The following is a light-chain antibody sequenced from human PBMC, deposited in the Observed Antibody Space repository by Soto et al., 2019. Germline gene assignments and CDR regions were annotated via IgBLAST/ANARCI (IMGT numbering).Light chain of an antibody. CDR3: SSFTSDRIYV. CDR1: HNDIGTYDY. Sequence: LTQPTSVSGSPGQSITISCTGNHNDIGTYDYVSWYQQHPGRAPRLLMYGVTTRPSGISDRFSASKSGLTASLTISGLQPEDEADYYCSSFTSDRIYVFGPGTKVTVL. CDR2: GVT. J-gene: IGLJ1*01. V-gene: IGLV2-14*03.